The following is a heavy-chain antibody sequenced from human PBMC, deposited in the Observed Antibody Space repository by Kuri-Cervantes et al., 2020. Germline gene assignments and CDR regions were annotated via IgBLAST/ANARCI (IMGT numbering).Heavy chain of an antibody. CDR2: IHHSGST. CDR3: ARAYYYDSSGYYYRPVSPYFQH. D-gene: IGHD3-22*01. J-gene: IGHJ1*01. V-gene: IGHV4-38-2*01. CDR1: GYSISSGYY. Sequence: SQTLSLTCAVSGYSISSGYYWGWIRQPPGKGLEWIGSIHHSGSTYYNPSLKSRVSISVDTSKTQFSLKLSSVTAAGTAVYYCARAYYYDSSGYYYRPVSPYFQHWGQGTLVTVSS.